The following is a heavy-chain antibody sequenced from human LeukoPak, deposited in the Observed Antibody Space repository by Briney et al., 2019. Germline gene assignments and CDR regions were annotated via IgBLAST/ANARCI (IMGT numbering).Heavy chain of an antibody. CDR1: GFTFSAYA. D-gene: IGHD3-10*01. V-gene: IGHV3-30*04. Sequence: GGSLRLSCAASGFTFSAYAMHWLRQAPGKGLEWVAVISHDSKSEFYADSLKGRLTISRDYSKSTVYLRMNSLRSEDTAVYYCGRAMTRGVIPYWGQGTLVTVSS. CDR2: ISHDSKSE. J-gene: IGHJ4*02. CDR3: GRAMTRGVIPY.